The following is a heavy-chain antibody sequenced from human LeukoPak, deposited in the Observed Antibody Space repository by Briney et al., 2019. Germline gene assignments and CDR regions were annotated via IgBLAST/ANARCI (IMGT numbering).Heavy chain of an antibody. Sequence: GGSLRLSCAASGFTFSSYAMSWVRQAPGKGLEWVSAISGSGGSAYYADSVKGRFTISRDNSKNTLYLQMNSLRAEDTAVYYCAKDLQYYYDSSGYSWGQGTLVTVSS. CDR2: ISGSGGSA. D-gene: IGHD3-22*01. CDR3: AKDLQYYYDSSGYS. CDR1: GFTFSSYA. J-gene: IGHJ5*02. V-gene: IGHV3-23*01.